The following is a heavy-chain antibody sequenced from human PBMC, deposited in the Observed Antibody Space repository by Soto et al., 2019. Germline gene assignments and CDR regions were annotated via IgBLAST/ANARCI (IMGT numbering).Heavy chain of an antibody. CDR1: GFTFSSYV. CDR2: ISGSGGST. V-gene: IGHV3-23*01. CDR3: AKHFYGLQYSFDY. Sequence: EVQLLESGGGLVQPGGSLRLSCAASGFTFSSYVMNWVRKAPGRGLEWVSTISGSGGSTYYADSVKGRFTISRDNSKNTLYLHMNSLRAEDTAIYYCAKHFYGLQYSFDYWGQGTLVTVSS. J-gene: IGHJ4*02. D-gene: IGHD4-17*01.